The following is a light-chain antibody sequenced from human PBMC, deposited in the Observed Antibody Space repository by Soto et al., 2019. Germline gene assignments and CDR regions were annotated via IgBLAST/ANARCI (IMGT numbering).Light chain of an antibody. Sequence: AIRMTQSPSSLSASTGDIVTVTRRASQGIRSYLAWYQQNPGKAPKLLIYAASPLQSGVPSRFSGSGSGTDFTLTINSLQSEDFAVYYCQMYNNWVGTFGGGTKVDIK. J-gene: IGKJ4*01. CDR3: QMYNNWVGT. V-gene: IGKV1-8*01. CDR1: QGIRSY. CDR2: AAS.